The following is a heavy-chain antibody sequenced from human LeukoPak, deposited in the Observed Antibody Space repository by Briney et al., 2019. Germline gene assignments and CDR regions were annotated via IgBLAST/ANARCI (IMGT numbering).Heavy chain of an antibody. Sequence: GTLRLSCAASGFTFSSYGMSWVRQAPGKGLEWIGSIYYSGSTYYNPSLKSRVTISVDTSKNQFSLKLSSVTAADTAVYYCARDFPPPSPGSSCREGGCEWGQGTLVTVSS. CDR1: GFTFSSYG. V-gene: IGHV4-39*07. CDR2: IYYSGST. J-gene: IGHJ4*02. D-gene: IGHD6-6*01. CDR3: ARDFPPPSPGSSCREGGCE.